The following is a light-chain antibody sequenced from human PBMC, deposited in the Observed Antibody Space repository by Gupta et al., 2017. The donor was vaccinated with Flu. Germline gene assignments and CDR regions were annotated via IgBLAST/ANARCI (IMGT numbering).Light chain of an antibody. CDR3: QQYDTLPPST. CDR2: GAS. J-gene: IGKJ2*01. Sequence: PGERVTLSCRASQSVSSSYLTWYQQKPGQAPRLLIYGASTRATSIPVRFSGSGSGTDFTLTISXRQPEDFAVSSCQQYDTLPPSTFGXGTKLEIK. CDR1: QSVSSSY. V-gene: IGKV3D-7*01.